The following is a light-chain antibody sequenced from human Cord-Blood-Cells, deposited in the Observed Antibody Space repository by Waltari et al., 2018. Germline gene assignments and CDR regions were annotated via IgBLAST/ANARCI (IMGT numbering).Light chain of an antibody. Sequence: EIVLTQSPATLSLSPGETATLPCRASQSVSSYLAWYQQTPGQAPRLLIYDASNRATGIPARFSGSGSGTDFTLTISSLEPEDFAVYYCQQRSNWPLTFGGGTKVEIK. J-gene: IGKJ4*01. CDR1: QSVSSY. CDR2: DAS. V-gene: IGKV3-11*01. CDR3: QQRSNWPLT.